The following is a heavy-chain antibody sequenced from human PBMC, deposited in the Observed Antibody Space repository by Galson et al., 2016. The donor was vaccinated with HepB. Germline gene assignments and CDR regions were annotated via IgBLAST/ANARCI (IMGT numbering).Heavy chain of an antibody. V-gene: IGHV4-34*01. CDR1: GGSFSGYY. Sequence: SETLSLTCAVYGGSFSGYYWSWIRQSPGKGLEWIGEINQSGNTNNNPSLKSRVTISVDTSKNQFSLKLSSVTAAETAAYYCARGQKGNYDFWTGGITGYDFDSWGQGTLVTGSS. J-gene: IGHJ4*02. CDR3: ARGQKGNYDFWTGGITGYDFDS. CDR2: INQSGNT. D-gene: IGHD3-3*01.